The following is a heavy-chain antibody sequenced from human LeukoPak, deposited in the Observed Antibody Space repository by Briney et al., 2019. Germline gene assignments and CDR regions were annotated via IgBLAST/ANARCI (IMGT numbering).Heavy chain of an antibody. J-gene: IGHJ5*02. V-gene: IGHV4-59*01. CDR1: GGSISSYY. D-gene: IGHD5-18*01. CDR2: IYYSGST. Sequence: SETLSLTCTVSGGSISSYYWSWTRQPPGKGLEWIGYIYYSGSTNYNPSLKSRVTISVDTSKNQFSLKLSSVTAADTAVYYCASSDVDTDWFDPWGQGTLVTVSS. CDR3: ASSDVDTDWFDP.